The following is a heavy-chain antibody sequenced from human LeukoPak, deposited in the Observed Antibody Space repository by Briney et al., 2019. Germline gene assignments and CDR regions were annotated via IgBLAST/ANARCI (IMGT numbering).Heavy chain of an antibody. J-gene: IGHJ4*02. CDR3: VGAAADTTPRP. V-gene: IGHV3-23*01. CDR1: GFTFNNYA. CDR2: ISASGTST. D-gene: IGHD6-13*01. Sequence: PGGSLRLSCAASGFTFNNYAVTWVRQAPGKGLEWVSSISASGTSTFYADPVKGRFTISRDNSKNTLYLQMNSLRAEDTAVYYCVGAAADTTPRPWGQGTLVTVSS.